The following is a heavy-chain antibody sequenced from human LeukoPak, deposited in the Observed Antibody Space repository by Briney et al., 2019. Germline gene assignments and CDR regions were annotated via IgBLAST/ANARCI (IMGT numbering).Heavy chain of an antibody. V-gene: IGHV3-21*01. D-gene: IGHD6-19*01. J-gene: IGHJ4*02. CDR1: GFTFSSYI. CDR3: ARDRILHSSGWYGY. Sequence: PGGSLRLSCAASGFTFSSYIMNWVRQAPGKGLEWVSSISSSSSYIYYADSVKGRFTISRDNAKNSLYLQMNSLRAEDTAVYYCARDRILHSSGWYGYWGQGTLVTVSS. CDR2: ISSSSSYI.